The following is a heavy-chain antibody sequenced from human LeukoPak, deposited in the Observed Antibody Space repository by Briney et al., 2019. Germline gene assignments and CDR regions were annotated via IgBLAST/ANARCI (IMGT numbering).Heavy chain of an antibody. D-gene: IGHD6-13*01. CDR1: GYTFTGYY. CDR3: ARWSSSWYGSRGHYYFDY. J-gene: IGHJ4*02. CDR2: INPNSGGT. Sequence: ASVKVSCKASGYTFTGYYTHWVRQAPGQGLEWMGWINPNSGGTNYAQKFQGRVTMTRDTSISTAYMELSRLRSDDTAVYYCARWSSSWYGSRGHYYFDYWGQGTLVTVSS. V-gene: IGHV1-2*02.